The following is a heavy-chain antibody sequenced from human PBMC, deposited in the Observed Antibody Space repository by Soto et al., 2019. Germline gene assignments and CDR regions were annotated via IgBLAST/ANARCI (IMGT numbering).Heavy chain of an antibody. CDR1: GFSLSTSGVG. CDR2: IYWDDDK. J-gene: IGHJ4*02. Sequence: QITLKESGPTLVKPTQTLTLTCTFSGFSLSTSGVGVGWIRQPPGKALEWLALIYWDDDKRYSPSLKSRLTTTKDTSKNQVVLTMNNMDPVDTATYYCAPLRLGELSFYHWGRGTLVTVSS. CDR3: APLRLGELSFYH. V-gene: IGHV2-5*02. D-gene: IGHD3-16*02.